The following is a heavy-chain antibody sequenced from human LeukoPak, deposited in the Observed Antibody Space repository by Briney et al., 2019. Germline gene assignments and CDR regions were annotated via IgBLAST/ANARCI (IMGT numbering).Heavy chain of an antibody. J-gene: IGHJ6*02. CDR1: GGTFSSYA. CDR3: ATRGRADYYYYYGMDV. V-gene: IGHV1-69*05. Sequence: GASVKVSCKASGGTFSSYAISWVRQAPGQGLEWMGGIIPIFGTANYAQKFQERVTITRDMSTSTAYMELSSLRSEDTAVYYCATRGRADYYYYYGMDVWGQGTTVTVSS. CDR2: IIPIFGTA.